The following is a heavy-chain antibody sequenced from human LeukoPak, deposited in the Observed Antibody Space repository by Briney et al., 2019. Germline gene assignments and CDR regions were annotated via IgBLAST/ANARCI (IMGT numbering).Heavy chain of an antibody. CDR1: GFTFSSYA. CDR2: ISGSGGST. V-gene: IGHV3-23*01. CDR3: AKKGYFDWLGYFDY. J-gene: IGHJ4*02. Sequence: GGSLRLSCAASGFTFSSYAMHWVRQAPGKGLEWVSAISGSGGSTYYADSVKGRFTISRDNSKNTLYLQMNSLRAEDTAVYYCAKKGYFDWLGYFDYWGQGTLVTVSS. D-gene: IGHD3-9*01.